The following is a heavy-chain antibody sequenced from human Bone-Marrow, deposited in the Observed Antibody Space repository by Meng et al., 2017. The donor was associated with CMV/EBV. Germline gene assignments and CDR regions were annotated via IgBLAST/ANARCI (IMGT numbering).Heavy chain of an antibody. J-gene: IGHJ6*02. CDR3: ARDLWAIFGVVIDRDDYYGMDV. D-gene: IGHD3-3*01. Sequence: SETLSLTCTVSGGSINSSNYYWGWIRQPPGKGLEWIGTIYYSGSTSYNPSLKSRVTISVDTSKNQFSLKLNSVTAADTAVYYCARDLWAIFGVVIDRDDYYGMDVWGQGTTVTVSS. CDR2: IYYSGST. V-gene: IGHV4-39*07. CDR1: GGSINSSNYY.